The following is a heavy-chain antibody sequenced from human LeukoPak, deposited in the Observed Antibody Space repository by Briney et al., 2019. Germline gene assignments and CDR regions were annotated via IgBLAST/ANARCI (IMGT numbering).Heavy chain of an antibody. Sequence: SVKVSCKASGGTFSSYAISWVRQAPGQGLEWMGGISPIFGTANYAQKFQGRVTITADESTSTAYMELSSLRSEDTAVYYCARGVGYSYGVNFDYWGQGTLVTVSS. CDR1: GGTFSSYA. D-gene: IGHD5-18*01. V-gene: IGHV1-69*13. CDR3: ARGVGYSYGVNFDY. CDR2: ISPIFGTA. J-gene: IGHJ4*02.